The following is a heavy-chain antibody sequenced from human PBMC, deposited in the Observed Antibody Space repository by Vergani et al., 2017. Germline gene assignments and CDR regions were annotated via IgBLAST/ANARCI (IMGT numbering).Heavy chain of an antibody. D-gene: IGHD5-18*01. CDR3: ARGGYSYGWATDY. V-gene: IGHV1-2*04. J-gene: IGHJ4*02. CDR2: INPNSGGT. Sequence: QVQLVQSGAEVKKPGASVKVSCKASGYTFTGNYMHWARQAPGQGLEWMGWINPNSGGTNYAQKFQGWVTMTRDTSISTAYMELSRLTSNDTAVYYCARGGYSYGWATDYWGQGTLVTVSS. CDR1: GYTFTGNY.